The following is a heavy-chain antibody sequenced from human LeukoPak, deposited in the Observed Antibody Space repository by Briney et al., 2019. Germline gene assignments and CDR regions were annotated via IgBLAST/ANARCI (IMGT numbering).Heavy chain of an antibody. D-gene: IGHD2-15*01. CDR3: ARSPVVAATIDY. Sequence: ASVKVSCKASGGTFSSYAISWVRQAPGQGLEWMGWINPNSGGTNYAQKFQGRVTMTRDTSISTAYMELSRLRSDDTAVYYCARSPVVAATIDYWGQGTLVTVSS. CDR2: INPNSGGT. CDR1: GGTFSSYA. J-gene: IGHJ4*02. V-gene: IGHV1-2*02.